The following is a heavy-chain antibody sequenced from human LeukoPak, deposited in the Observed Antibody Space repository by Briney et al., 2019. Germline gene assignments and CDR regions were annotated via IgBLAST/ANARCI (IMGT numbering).Heavy chain of an antibody. CDR3: ARNIAAAGDPFDY. CDR1: GYTFTSYY. V-gene: IGHV1-46*01. Sequence: ASVKVSCKASGYTFTSYYMHWVRQAPGQGLEWMRIINPSGGSTSYAQKFQGRVTMTRDMSTSTVYMELSSLRSEDTAVYYCARNIAAAGDPFDYWGQGTLVTVSS. CDR2: INPSGGST. J-gene: IGHJ4*02. D-gene: IGHD6-13*01.